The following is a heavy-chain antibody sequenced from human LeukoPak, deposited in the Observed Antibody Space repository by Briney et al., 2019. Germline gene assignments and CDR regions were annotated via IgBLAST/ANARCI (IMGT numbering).Heavy chain of an antibody. Sequence: PGGSLRLSCAASGFTFSSCAMSWVRQAPGKGREWVSAISGSGGSTYYADSVKGRFTISRDNSKNTLYLQMNSLRAEDTAVYYCASARRRFRVGTFDIWGQGTMVTVSS. D-gene: IGHD3-10*01. CDR3: ASARRRFRVGTFDI. CDR2: ISGSGGST. J-gene: IGHJ3*02. CDR1: GFTFSSCA. V-gene: IGHV3-23*01.